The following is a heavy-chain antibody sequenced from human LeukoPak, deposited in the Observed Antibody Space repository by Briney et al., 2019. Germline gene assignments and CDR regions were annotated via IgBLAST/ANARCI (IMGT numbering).Heavy chain of an antibody. V-gene: IGHV1-46*01. J-gene: IGHJ3*01. CDR3: ASKGDGSCDISHCQGALDF. CDR1: GYTFTSYY. Sequence: ASVKVSCKASGYTFTSYYMHWVRQAPGQGLEWMGIINPSGGSTSYAQKFQGRVTMTRDTSTSTVYMELSSLRSEDTAVYYCASKGDGSCDISHCQGALDFWGQGSMVTVSS. CDR2: INPSGGST. D-gene: IGHD3-9*01.